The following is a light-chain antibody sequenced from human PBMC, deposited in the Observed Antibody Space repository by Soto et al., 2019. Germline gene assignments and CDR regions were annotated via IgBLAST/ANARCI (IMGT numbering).Light chain of an antibody. CDR2: WAS. CDR3: QQYYATPPYT. V-gene: IGKV4-1*01. Sequence: DIVMTQSPDSLAVFLGERATINCKSSQSVLYSSNNKNYLAWYQQKAGQPPKLLIYWASTRESGVPDRFSGSGSGTDFTLTISSLQAEDVAVYYCQQYYATPPYTFGQGTKLVIK. J-gene: IGKJ2*01. CDR1: QSVLYSSNNKNY.